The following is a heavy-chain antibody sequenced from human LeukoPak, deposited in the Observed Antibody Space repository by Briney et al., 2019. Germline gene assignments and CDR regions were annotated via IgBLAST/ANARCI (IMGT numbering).Heavy chain of an antibody. D-gene: IGHD3-3*01. CDR2: INPNSGGT. Sequence: GASVKVSCKDSGYTFTGYYMHWVRQAPGQGLEWMGWINPNSGGTDYAQKFQGRVTMTRDTSISTAYMELSRLKSDDTAVYYCARVYDTKQRSYFQHWGQGTLVTVSS. CDR3: ARVYDTKQRSYFQH. J-gene: IGHJ1*01. CDR1: GYTFTGYY. V-gene: IGHV1-2*02.